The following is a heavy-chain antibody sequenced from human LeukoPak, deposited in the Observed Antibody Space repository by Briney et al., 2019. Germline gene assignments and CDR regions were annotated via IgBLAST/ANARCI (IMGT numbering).Heavy chain of an antibody. CDR1: GFYLSTYA. CDR2: IRIGGGGT. J-gene: IGHJ5*02. D-gene: IGHD6-13*01. V-gene: IGHV3-23*01. CDR3: ARCMVLSQGWCNWFDP. Sequence: GGSLRLSCAASGFYLSTYAMTWVRQAPAKGLEWVSSIRIGGGGTYYADSVKGRFTISRDNSENTLHLQMNSLRVGDTAKYFCARCMVLSQGWCNWFDPWGQGTLVTVSS.